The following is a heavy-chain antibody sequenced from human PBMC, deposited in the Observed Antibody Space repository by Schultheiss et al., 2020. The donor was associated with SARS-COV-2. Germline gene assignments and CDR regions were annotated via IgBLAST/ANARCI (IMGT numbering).Heavy chain of an antibody. D-gene: IGHD6-13*01. CDR2: IWYDGSNK. CDR1: GFTFSNAW. J-gene: IGHJ4*02. V-gene: IGHV3-33*06. CDR3: AKDLRVQKPVGTFDY. Sequence: GESLKISCAASGFTFSNAWMNWVRQAPGKGLEWVAVIWYDGSNKYYADSVKGRFTISRDNSKNTLYLQMNSLRAEDTAVYYCAKDLRVQKPVGTFDYWGQGTLVTVSS.